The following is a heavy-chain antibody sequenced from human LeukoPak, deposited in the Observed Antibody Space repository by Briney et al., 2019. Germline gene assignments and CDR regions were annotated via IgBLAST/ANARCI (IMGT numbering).Heavy chain of an antibody. V-gene: IGHV1-8*01. Sequence: ASVKVSCKASGYTFTSYDINWVRQATGQGLEWMGWMNPNSGNTDYAQKFQGRVTMTRNTSISTAYMELSSLRSEDTAVYYCARWAQRPSNFDYWGQGTLVTVSS. D-gene: IGHD5-24*01. CDR1: GYTFTSYD. CDR2: MNPNSGNT. J-gene: IGHJ4*02. CDR3: ARWAQRPSNFDY.